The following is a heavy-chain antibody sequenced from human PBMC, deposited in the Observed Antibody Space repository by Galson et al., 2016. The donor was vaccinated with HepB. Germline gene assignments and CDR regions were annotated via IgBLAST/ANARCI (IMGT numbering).Heavy chain of an antibody. V-gene: IGHV3-48*03. CDR2: ISSSGTTI. Sequence: SLRLSCAASGFTFSRYEMNWVRQAPGKGLEWVSYISSSGTTIYYADSVKGRFTISRDNAKKSLFLQMNSLRVEDTAVYYCATVPILGAVARYLDYWGQGTQVTVSS. D-gene: IGHD3-3*01. J-gene: IGHJ4*02. CDR1: GFTFSRYE. CDR3: ATVPILGAVARYLDY.